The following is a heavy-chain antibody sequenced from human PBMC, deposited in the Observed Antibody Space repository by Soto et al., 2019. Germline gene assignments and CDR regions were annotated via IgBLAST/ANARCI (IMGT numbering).Heavy chain of an antibody. CDR1: VYTLTELS. D-gene: IGHD1-1*01. CDR3: ATDRSGIPLFDY. CDR2: FDPEDGET. V-gene: IGHV1-24*01. Sequence: GXSVKVSCKVSVYTLTELSMHWVRQAPGKGLEWMGGFDPEDGETIYAQKFQGRVTMTEDTSTDTAYMELSSLRSEDTAVYYCATDRSGIPLFDYWGQGTLVTVSS. J-gene: IGHJ4*02.